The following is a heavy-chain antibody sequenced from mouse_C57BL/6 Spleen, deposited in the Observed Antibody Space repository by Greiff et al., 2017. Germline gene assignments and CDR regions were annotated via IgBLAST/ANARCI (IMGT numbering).Heavy chain of an antibody. CDR2: IDPETGGT. CDR3: TRGGAMDY. J-gene: IGHJ4*01. CDR1: GYTFTDYE. Sequence: QVQLQQSGAELVRPGASVTLSCKASGYTFTDYEMHWVKQTPVHGLEWIGAIDPETGGTAYNQKFKGKAILTADKSSSTAYMELRSLASEDSAVYYCTRGGAMDYWGQGTSVTVSS. V-gene: IGHV1-15*01.